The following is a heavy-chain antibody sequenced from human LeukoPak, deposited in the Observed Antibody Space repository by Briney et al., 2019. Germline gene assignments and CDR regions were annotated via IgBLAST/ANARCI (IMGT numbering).Heavy chain of an antibody. CDR1: GFTFSSYA. J-gene: IGHJ6*02. Sequence: GGSLRLSCAASGFTFSSYAMSWVRQAPGKGLEWVSAISGSGGSTYYADSVKGRFTISRDNSKNTQYLQMNSLRAEDTAVYYCAKDVAPDYYGSVGMDVWGQGTTVTVSS. CDR2: ISGSGGST. V-gene: IGHV3-23*01. D-gene: IGHD3-10*01. CDR3: AKDVAPDYYGSVGMDV.